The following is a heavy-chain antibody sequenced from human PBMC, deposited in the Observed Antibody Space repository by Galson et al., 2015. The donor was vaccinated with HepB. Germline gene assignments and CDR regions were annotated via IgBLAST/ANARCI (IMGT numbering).Heavy chain of an antibody. V-gene: IGHV1-8*01. CDR1: GYTFTSYD. J-gene: IGHJ5*02. Sequence: SVKVSCKASGYTFTSYDINWVRQATGQGLEWMGWMNPNSGSTGYAQKFQGRVTMTRNTSISTAYMELSSLRSEDTAVYYCARGWGSGWYLGESWFDPWGQGTLVTVSS. D-gene: IGHD6-19*01. CDR2: MNPNSGST. CDR3: ARGWGSGWYLGESWFDP.